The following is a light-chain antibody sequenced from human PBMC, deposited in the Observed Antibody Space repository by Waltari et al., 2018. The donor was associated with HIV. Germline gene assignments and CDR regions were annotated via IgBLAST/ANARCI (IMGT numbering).Light chain of an antibody. Sequence: QSALTQPASVSGFPGQSITISCTGSSSDVGRYNYVSWYQQHPGKAPKLLIYDVSKRPSGVSNRCSGSKSGNTASLTISGLQAEDEADYYCCSYAGSNTYLFGTGTEVTVL. CDR2: DVS. V-gene: IGLV2-23*02. J-gene: IGLJ1*01. CDR3: CSYAGSNTYL. CDR1: SSDVGRYNY.